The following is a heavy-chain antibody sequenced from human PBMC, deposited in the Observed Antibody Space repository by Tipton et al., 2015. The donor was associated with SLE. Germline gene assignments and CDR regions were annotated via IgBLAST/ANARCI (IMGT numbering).Heavy chain of an antibody. V-gene: IGHV3-23*01. CDR3: ALGIAPLRMGGDFDY. CDR2: ISGSGGST. D-gene: IGHD6-13*01. Sequence: GSLRLSCAASGFTFSSYAMSWVRQAPGKGLEWVSAISGSGGSTYYADSVKGRFTISRDNSKNTLYLQMNSLRAEDTAVYYCALGIAPLRMGGDFDYWGQGTLVTVSS. CDR1: GFTFSSYA. J-gene: IGHJ4*02.